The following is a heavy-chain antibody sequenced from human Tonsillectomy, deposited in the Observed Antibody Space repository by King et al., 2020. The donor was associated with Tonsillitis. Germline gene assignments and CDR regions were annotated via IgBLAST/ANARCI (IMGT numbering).Heavy chain of an antibody. D-gene: IGHD3-3*01. CDR3: AREPRVLTKWGLGFLARMDV. Sequence: VQLQQWGAGLLKPSETLSLTCAVYGGSFSGYYWSWIRQPPGKGLEWIGEINHSGSTNYNPSLKSRVTISVDTSKNQFSLKLSSVTAADTAVYYCAREPRVLTKWGLGFLARMDVWGKGTTVTVSS. J-gene: IGHJ6*03. CDR1: GGSFSGYY. CDR2: INHSGST. V-gene: IGHV4-34*01.